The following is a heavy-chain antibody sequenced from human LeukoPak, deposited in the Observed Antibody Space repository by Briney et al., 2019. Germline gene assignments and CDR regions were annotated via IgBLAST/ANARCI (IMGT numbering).Heavy chain of an antibody. CDR2: IYYSGST. J-gene: IGHJ1*01. CDR3: ARRRYYDSTGYLD. CDR1: SGSISSSSYY. Sequence: PSETLSLTCTISSGSISSSSYYWGWIRQPPGKGLEWIADIYYSGSTYYNPSLKSRVSISIGTSNNHFSLRLSSVTAADTALYYCARRRYYDSTGYLDWGQGTLVTVSS. D-gene: IGHD3-22*01. V-gene: IGHV4-39*02.